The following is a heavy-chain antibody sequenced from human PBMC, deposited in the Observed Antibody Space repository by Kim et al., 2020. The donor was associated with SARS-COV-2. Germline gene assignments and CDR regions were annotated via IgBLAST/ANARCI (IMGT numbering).Heavy chain of an antibody. CDR1: GGSFSGYY. CDR2: INHSGST. V-gene: IGHV4-34*01. J-gene: IGHJ1*01. Sequence: SETLSLTCAVYGGSFSGYYWSWIRQPPGKGLEWIGEINHSGSTNYNPSLKSRVTISVDTSKNQFSLKLSSVTAADTAVYYCARRLAYAPRYFQHWGQGTL. CDR3: ARRLAYAPRYFQH.